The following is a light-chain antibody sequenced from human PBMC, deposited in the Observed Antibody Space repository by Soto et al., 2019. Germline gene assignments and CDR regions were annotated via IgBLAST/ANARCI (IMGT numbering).Light chain of an antibody. V-gene: IGLV2-14*03. Sequence: QSALTQPASVSGSPGQSITISCTGTSSDVGGYNYVSWFQQHPGKAPKLMIYEVTNRPSGVSNRFSGSKSGNTASLTISGLHAEDEAAYYCSSYTSTETVVFGGGTKLTVL. J-gene: IGLJ2*01. CDR2: EVT. CDR1: SSDVGGYNY. CDR3: SSYTSTETVV.